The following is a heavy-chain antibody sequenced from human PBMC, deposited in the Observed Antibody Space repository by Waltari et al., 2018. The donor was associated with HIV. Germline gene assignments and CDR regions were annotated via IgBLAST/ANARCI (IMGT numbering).Heavy chain of an antibody. V-gene: IGHV4-39*01. CDR1: GGSISSSSYY. D-gene: IGHD6-19*01. Sequence: QLQLQESGPGLVKPSETLSLTCTVSGGSISSSSYYWGWIRQPPGKGLEWIGSIYYSGSTYYNPSLKSRVTISVDTSKNQFSLKLSSVTAADTAVYYCARRRSYSSGWPYWGQGTLVTVSS. CDR3: ARRRSYSSGWPY. CDR2: IYYSGST. J-gene: IGHJ4*02.